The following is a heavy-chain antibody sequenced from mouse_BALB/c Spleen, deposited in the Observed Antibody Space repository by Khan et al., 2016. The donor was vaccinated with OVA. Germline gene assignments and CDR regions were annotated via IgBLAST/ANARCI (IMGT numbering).Heavy chain of an antibody. J-gene: IGHJ1*01. D-gene: IGHD1-1*01. CDR1: GISITSGNYR. CDR3: ARDYGSLYWFVDV. Sequence: EVQLQESGPGLVKPSQTVSLTCTVTGISITSGNYRWSWIRQFPGNKLEWIGNIYYSGTVTYNPSHTSRTTITRDTSKNQYFLEMNSLTAEDTATYYGARDYGSLYWFVDVWGAGTTVTVSS. V-gene: IGHV3-5*02. CDR2: IYYSGTV.